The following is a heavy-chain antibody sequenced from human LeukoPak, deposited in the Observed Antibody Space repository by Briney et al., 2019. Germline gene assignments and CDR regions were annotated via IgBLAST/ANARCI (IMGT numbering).Heavy chain of an antibody. V-gene: IGHV3-30*18. D-gene: IGHD6-13*01. J-gene: IGHJ6*02. CDR1: GFTFSSYA. CDR3: AKVSGYSSSYTDYYYYGMDV. CDR2: ISYGGSNK. Sequence: PGGSLRLSCAASGFTFSSYAMHWVRQAPGKGLEWVAVISYGGSNKYYADSVKGRFTISRDSSKNTLYLQMNSLRAEDTAVYYCAKVSGYSSSYTDYYYYGMDVWGQGTTVTVSS.